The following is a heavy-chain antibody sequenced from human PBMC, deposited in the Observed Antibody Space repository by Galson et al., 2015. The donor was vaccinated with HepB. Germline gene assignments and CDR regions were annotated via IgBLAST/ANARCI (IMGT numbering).Heavy chain of an antibody. CDR3: ARQRQLPTVHYYGMDV. Sequence: SLRLSCAASGFTFSSYGMHWVRQAPGKGLEWVAVIWYDGSNKYYADSVKGRFTISRDNSKNTLYLQMNSLRAEDTAVYYCARQRQLPTVHYYGMDVWGQGTTVTVSS. D-gene: IGHD2-2*01. V-gene: IGHV3-33*01. J-gene: IGHJ6*02. CDR1: GFTFSSYG. CDR2: IWYDGSNK.